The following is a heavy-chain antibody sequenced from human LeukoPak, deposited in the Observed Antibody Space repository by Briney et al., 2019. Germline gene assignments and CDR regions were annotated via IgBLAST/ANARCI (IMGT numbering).Heavy chain of an antibody. CDR2: ISSSGNNT. D-gene: IGHD3-10*02. J-gene: IGHJ6*04. CDR3: AELGITMIGGV. V-gene: IGHV3-23*01. CDR1: GFTFNSYA. Sequence: GGSLRLSCAASGFTFNSYAMNWVRQAPGKGLEWVSTISSSGNNTYYTDSVKGRFTISRDNSKNTLFLQMNSLRAEDTAVYYCAELGITMIGGVWGKGTTVTISS.